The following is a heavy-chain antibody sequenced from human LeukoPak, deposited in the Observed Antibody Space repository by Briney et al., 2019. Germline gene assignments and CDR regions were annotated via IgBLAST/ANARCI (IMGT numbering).Heavy chain of an antibody. CDR2: IRSDGTA. Sequence: GGSLRLSCAASGLTFSRAWMHWVRQTPGKRLVWISRIRSDGTATYADSVRGRFTISRDNAKNTLYLQMNNLRADDTGIYYCARDGSYKLDYWGQGARVTVSS. CDR3: ARDGSYKLDY. CDR1: GLTFSRAW. J-gene: IGHJ4*02. D-gene: IGHD1-26*01. V-gene: IGHV3-74*01.